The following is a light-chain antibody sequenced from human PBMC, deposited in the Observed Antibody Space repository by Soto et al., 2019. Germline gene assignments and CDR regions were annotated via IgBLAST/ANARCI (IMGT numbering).Light chain of an antibody. V-gene: IGLV4-69*01. CDR3: QTWGTGVQV. CDR1: SGHSSYA. CDR2: LNSDGSH. J-gene: IGLJ3*02. Sequence: QLVLTQSPSASASLGASVKLTCTLSSGHSSYAIAWHQQQPEKGPRYLMKLNSDGSHNKGDGIPDRFSGSSSGAERYLTISSLQSEDEADYYCQTWGTGVQVIGGGTQLTVL.